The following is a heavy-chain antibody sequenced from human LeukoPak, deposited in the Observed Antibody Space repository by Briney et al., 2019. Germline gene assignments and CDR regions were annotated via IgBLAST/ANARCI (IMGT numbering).Heavy chain of an antibody. CDR1: GFTFRSYD. J-gene: IGHJ2*01. CDR3: ARAAYSSTWYSRYFDL. D-gene: IGHD6-13*01. CDR2: IGTAGEI. V-gene: IGHV3-13*01. Sequence: GGSLRLSCAATGFTFRSYDMHWVRQATGKGLEWVSGIGTAGEIYYPGPVKGRFTISRENAKNSLYLQVNSLRAGDTAVYYCARAAYSSTWYSRYFDLWGRGTLVTVSS.